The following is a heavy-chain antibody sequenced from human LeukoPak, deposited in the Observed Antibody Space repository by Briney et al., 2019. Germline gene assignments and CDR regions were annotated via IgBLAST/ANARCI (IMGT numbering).Heavy chain of an antibody. CDR2: IYYSGST. CDR1: GGSISSSSYY. Sequence: SETLSLTCTVSGGSISSSSYYWGWIRQPPGKGLGWIGSIYYSGSTYYNPSLKSRVTISVDTSKNQFSLKLSSVTAADTAVYYCARREVTYYYGSGSDGYFDYWGQGTLVTVSS. D-gene: IGHD3-10*01. J-gene: IGHJ4*02. CDR3: ARREVTYYYGSGSDGYFDY. V-gene: IGHV4-39*01.